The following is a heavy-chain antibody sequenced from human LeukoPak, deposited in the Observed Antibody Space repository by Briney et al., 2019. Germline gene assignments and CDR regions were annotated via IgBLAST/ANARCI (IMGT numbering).Heavy chain of an antibody. CDR2: ISNSGGST. Sequence: GGSLRLSCAASGFTFSSYAMSWVRQAPGKGLEWVSAISNSGGSTYYADSVKGRFTISRDNPKNTLYLQMNSLRAEDTAVYYCAKGGILTGYYWGQGTLVTVSS. V-gene: IGHV3-23*01. J-gene: IGHJ4*02. D-gene: IGHD3-9*01. CDR3: AKGGILTGYY. CDR1: GFTFSSYA.